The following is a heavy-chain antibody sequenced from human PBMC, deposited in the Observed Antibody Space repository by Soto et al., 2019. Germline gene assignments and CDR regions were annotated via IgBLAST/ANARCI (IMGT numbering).Heavy chain of an antibody. CDR2: ISAYNGNT. Sequence: QVQLVQSGAEVKKPGASVKVSCKASGYTFTSYGISWVRQAPGQGLEWMGWISAYNGNTNNAQKLQGRVTMTTDTSTSTAYMELRSLRSDDTAVYYCARAPIVVVPAAVYYYYYMDVWGKGTTVTVSS. CDR1: GYTFTSYG. CDR3: ARAPIVVVPAAVYYYYYMDV. J-gene: IGHJ6*03. V-gene: IGHV1-18*01. D-gene: IGHD2-2*01.